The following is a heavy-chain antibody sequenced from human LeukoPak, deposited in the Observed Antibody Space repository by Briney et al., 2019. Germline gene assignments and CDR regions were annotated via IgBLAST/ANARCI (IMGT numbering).Heavy chain of an antibody. CDR1: GGSIGTYY. CDR3: ARHIGGGIEDMDV. CDR2: IYVTGT. Sequence: PSETLSLTCTVAGGSIGTYYWSWVRQSPGTGLEWIGYIYVTGTRYNPYLQSRVTISVDRSRNQFFLKMTSVTAADTAVYYCARHIGGGIEDMDVWGRGTKVTVSS. D-gene: IGHD3-16*02. J-gene: IGHJ6*03. V-gene: IGHV4-59*08.